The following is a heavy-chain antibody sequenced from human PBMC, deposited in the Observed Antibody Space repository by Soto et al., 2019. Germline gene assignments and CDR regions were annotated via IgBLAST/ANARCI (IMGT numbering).Heavy chain of an antibody. V-gene: IGHV4-34*01. CDR2: INHSGST. CDR1: GGSFSGYY. J-gene: IGHJ4*02. D-gene: IGHD1-7*01. Sequence: PPDTLSLTCAVYGGSFSGYYWSWIRQPPGKGLEWIGEINHSGSTNYNPSLKSRVTISVDTSKNQFSLKLSSVTAADTAVYYCARGRYTGTWGQGTLVTVSS. CDR3: ARGRYTGT.